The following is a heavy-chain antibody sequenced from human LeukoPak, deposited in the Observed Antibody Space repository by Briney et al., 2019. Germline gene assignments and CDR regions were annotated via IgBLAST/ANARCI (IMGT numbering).Heavy chain of an antibody. CDR1: GFTFSSYG. Sequence: GGSLRLSCAASGFTFSSYGMHWVRQAPGKGLEGVAVISYDGSNKYYADSVKGRFTISRDNAKNSLYLQMNSLRAEDTALYYCARVPRCGGGSCYSGWGYYYMDVWGKGTTVTVSS. D-gene: IGHD2-15*01. V-gene: IGHV3-30*03. CDR3: ARVPRCGGGSCYSGWGYYYMDV. CDR2: ISYDGSNK. J-gene: IGHJ6*03.